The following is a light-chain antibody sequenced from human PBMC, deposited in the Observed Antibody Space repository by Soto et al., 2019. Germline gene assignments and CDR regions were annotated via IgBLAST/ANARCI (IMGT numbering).Light chain of an antibody. V-gene: IGKV1-39*01. CDR2: GAS. Sequence: DVQMTQSPSSLSASVGDRVTITCRASQSISSCLNWYQQKPGKAPKLLIYGASNLQSGVPSRFSGSESGTDFILNISSLQPEDFATYICQQSYVAPVTFGQGTKVEVK. CDR3: QQSYVAPVT. J-gene: IGKJ1*01. CDR1: QSISSC.